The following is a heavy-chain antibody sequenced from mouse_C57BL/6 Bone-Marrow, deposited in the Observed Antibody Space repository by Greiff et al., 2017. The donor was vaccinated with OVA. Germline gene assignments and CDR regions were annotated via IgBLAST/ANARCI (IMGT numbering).Heavy chain of an antibody. CDR2: ISNGGGST. CDR3: ARHAETNWDVGYFDV. D-gene: IGHD4-1*01. J-gene: IGHJ1*03. V-gene: IGHV5-12*01. Sequence: EVKLMESGGGLVQPGGSLKLSCAASGFTFSDYYMYWVRQTPEKRLEWVAYISNGGGSTYYPDTVKGRFTISRDNAKNTLYLQMSRLKSEDTAMYYCARHAETNWDVGYFDVWGTGTTVTVSS. CDR1: GFTFSDYY.